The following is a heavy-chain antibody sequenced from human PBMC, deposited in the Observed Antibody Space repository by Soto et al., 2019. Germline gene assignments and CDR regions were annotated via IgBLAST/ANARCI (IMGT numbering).Heavy chain of an antibody. J-gene: IGHJ4*02. V-gene: IGHV4-59*01. Sequence: QVQLQESGPGLVKPSETLSLTCTVSNGSISSYCWTWIRQPPGKGLEWIGYIYYSGATNYNPSLKSRVSMLVDASKNQFSLNLSSVTAADTAMYFCARLVSGRGYFDYWGQGTLVTASS. D-gene: IGHD6-13*01. CDR3: ARLVSGRGYFDY. CDR2: IYYSGAT. CDR1: NGSISSYC.